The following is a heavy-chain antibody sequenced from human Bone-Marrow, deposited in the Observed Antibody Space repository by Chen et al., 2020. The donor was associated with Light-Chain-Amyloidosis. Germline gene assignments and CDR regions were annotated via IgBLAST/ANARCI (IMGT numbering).Heavy chain of an antibody. V-gene: IGHV3-21*01. J-gene: IGHJ4*02. CDR2: ISGSNKYI. D-gene: IGHD3-16*01. Sequence: SGGGLVKPGGSLRLSCATSGFTFRKYCFSWVRQAPGKGLEWVSSISGSNKYIFYANSVKGRFTISKDNDERSVYLQMNSLRAEDTVVYYCARVERGYYFDYWGQGTLVTVSS. CDR1: GFTFRKYC. CDR3: ARVERGYYFDY.